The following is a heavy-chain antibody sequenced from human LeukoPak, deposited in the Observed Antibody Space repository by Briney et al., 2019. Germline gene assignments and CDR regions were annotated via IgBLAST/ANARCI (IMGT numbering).Heavy chain of an antibody. CDR1: GFTFSSCA. D-gene: IGHD3-3*01. V-gene: IGHV3-30*01. J-gene: IGHJ4*02. CDR2: ISYDGSNK. CDR3: HDFWSGTPGFDY. Sequence: PGRSLRLSCAASGFTFSSCAMHWVRQAPGKGLEWVAVISYDGSNKYYADSVKGRFTISRDNSKNTLYLQMNSLRAEDTAVYYCHDFWSGTPGFDYWGQGTLVTVSS.